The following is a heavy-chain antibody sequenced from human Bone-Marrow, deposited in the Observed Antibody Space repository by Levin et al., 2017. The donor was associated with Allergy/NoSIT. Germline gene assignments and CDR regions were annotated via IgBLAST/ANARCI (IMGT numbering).Heavy chain of an antibody. CDR1: GFTVSNTY. Sequence: GGSLRLSCAASGFTVSNTYMNWVRQAPGKGLEWVSIIYSGGDTYFSDSVKGRFTISRDNSKNTLYLEMDNLRAEDTAVYYCARVMITFGGVIVGASDIWGQGTMVTVSS. CDR3: ARVMITFGGVIVGASDI. V-gene: IGHV3-53*01. J-gene: IGHJ3*02. CDR2: IYSGGDT. D-gene: IGHD3-16*02.